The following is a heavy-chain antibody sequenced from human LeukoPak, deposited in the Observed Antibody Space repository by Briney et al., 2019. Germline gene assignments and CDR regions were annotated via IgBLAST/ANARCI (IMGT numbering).Heavy chain of an antibody. CDR2: INPNSGNT. J-gene: IGHJ4*02. V-gene: IGHV1-8*03. CDR3: ARGASRSFDY. Sequence: ASVKVSCKASGRTFISYEIHWVRQATGQGLEWMGWINPNSGNTRYVQKFQGRVTFTRDTSRGTAYMELSSLRSEDTAIYYCARGASRSFDYWGQGTLLTVSP. D-gene: IGHD6-6*01. CDR1: GRTFISYE.